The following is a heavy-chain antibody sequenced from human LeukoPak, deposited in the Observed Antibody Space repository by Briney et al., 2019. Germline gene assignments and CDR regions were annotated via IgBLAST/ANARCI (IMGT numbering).Heavy chain of an antibody. CDR3: ARGDDSGYYDYFDY. Sequence: GGSLRLSCAASGFTVGSNYLSWVRQAPGKGLEWVSTIYTGGNTYYAASVKGRFTISRDFSKNTVFLHMNSLRAEDTAMYYCARGDDSGYYDYFDYWGQGALVTVSS. CDR1: GFTVGSNY. J-gene: IGHJ4*02. D-gene: IGHD3-22*01. CDR2: IYTGGNT. V-gene: IGHV3-53*01.